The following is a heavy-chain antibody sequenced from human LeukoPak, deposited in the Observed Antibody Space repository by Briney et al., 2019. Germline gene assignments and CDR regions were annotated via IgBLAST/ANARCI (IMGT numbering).Heavy chain of an antibody. D-gene: IGHD3-16*01. J-gene: IGHJ6*03. CDR3: ANPRFGYAYVARYYYMDV. CDR2: ISDIDGST. CDR1: GFIFSSYA. V-gene: IGHV3-23*01. Sequence: GGSLRLSCATSGFIFSSYAMSWVRQAPGKGLEWVSSISDIDGSTHYADSVKGRFTISRDNSKNTLYLQMNSLRAEDTAVYYCANPRFGYAYVARYYYMDVCCNGTTVVVAS.